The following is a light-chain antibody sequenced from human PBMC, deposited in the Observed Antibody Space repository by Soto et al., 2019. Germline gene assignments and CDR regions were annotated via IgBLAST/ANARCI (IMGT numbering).Light chain of an antibody. CDR1: NSNIGAGYD. V-gene: IGLV1-40*01. J-gene: IGLJ2*01. Sequence: QSVLTQPPSVSGAPGQRVTISCTGSNSNIGAGYDVQWYQQLPGTAPKLLIYVNSNRPSGVPDRFAGSKSGTSASLAISGLRSEDEADYYCAAWDDSLSGSWIFGGGTKLTVL. CDR2: VNS. CDR3: AAWDDSLSGSWI.